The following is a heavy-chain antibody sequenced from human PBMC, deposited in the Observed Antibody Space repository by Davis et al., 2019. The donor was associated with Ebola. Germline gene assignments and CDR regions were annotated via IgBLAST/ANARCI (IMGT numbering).Heavy chain of an antibody. Sequence: GESPKIPCVASGFTFSSYAMSWVRQAPGKGLEWVSVISGSEGSAYYADSVKGRFTASRDNSKNTLYLQMNSLRAEDTAVYYCAKDLLRHYYESSGYYYFDYWGQGTLVTVSS. CDR1: GFTFSSYA. V-gene: IGHV3-23*01. CDR2: ISGSEGSA. CDR3: AKDLLRHYYESSGYYYFDY. J-gene: IGHJ4*02. D-gene: IGHD3-22*01.